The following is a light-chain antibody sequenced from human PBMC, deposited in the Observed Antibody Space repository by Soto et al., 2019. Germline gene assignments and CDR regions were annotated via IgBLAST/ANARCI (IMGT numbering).Light chain of an antibody. J-gene: IGKJ1*01. Sequence: EIVLTQSAGTLSLSPGERATLSCRASQSVSSSYLAWYQQKPGQAPRLLIYGASSRATGIPDRFSGSGSGTDFTLTISRLEPEDFAVYYCQQYWTFGQGTKVDIK. V-gene: IGKV3-20*01. CDR3: QQYWT. CDR2: GAS. CDR1: QSVSSSY.